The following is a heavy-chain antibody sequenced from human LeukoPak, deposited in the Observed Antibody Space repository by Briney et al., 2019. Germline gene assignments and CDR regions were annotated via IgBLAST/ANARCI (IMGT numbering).Heavy chain of an antibody. CDR2: INHSGST. D-gene: IGHD2-8*02. Sequence: SETLSLTCAVYGGSSSGYYWSWIRQPPGKGLEWIGEINHSGSTNYNPSLKSRVTIPVDTSKNQFSLKLSSVTAADTAVYYCARRRLLGAFDIWGQGTMVTVSS. CDR3: ARRRLLGAFDI. CDR1: GGSSSGYY. V-gene: IGHV4-34*01. J-gene: IGHJ3*02.